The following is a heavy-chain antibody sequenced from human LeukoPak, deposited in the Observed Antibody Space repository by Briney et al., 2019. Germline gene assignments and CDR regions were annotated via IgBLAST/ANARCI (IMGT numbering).Heavy chain of an antibody. D-gene: IGHD3-10*01. J-gene: IGHJ3*02. Sequence: PGRSLRLSCAASGFTFSSYGMHWVRQAPGKGLEWVAVISYDGSNKYYADSVKGRFTISRDNSKNTLYLQMSSLRAEDTAVYYCAKDKGGSEIYAFDIWGQGTMVTVSS. CDR2: ISYDGSNK. CDR3: AKDKGGSEIYAFDI. CDR1: GFTFSSYG. V-gene: IGHV3-30*18.